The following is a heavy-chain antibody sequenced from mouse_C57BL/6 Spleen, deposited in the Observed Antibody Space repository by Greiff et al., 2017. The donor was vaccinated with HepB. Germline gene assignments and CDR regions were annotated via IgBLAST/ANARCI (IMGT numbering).Heavy chain of an antibody. D-gene: IGHD1-1*01. V-gene: IGHV1-15*01. CDR2: IDPETGGT. Sequence: VQLQQSGAELVRPGASVTLSCKASGYTFTDYEMHWVKQTPVHGLEWIGAIDPETGGTAYNQKFKGKAILTADKSSSTAYMELRSLTSEDSAVYYCTKPTVVDFDYWGQGTTLTVSS. J-gene: IGHJ2*01. CDR3: TKPTVVDFDY. CDR1: GYTFTDYE.